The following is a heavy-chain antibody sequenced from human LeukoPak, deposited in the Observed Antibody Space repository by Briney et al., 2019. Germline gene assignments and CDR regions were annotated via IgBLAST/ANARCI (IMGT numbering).Heavy chain of an antibody. V-gene: IGHV3-21*01. CDR3: ARSSGKVRAFDI. D-gene: IGHD6-6*01. CDR2: ISSSSSYI. Sequence: GGSLRLSCAASGFTFSSYSMNWVRQAPGKGLEWVSSISSSSSYIYYADSVKGRFTISRDNAKNSLYLQMNSLRAEDTAVYYCARSSGKVRAFDIWGQGTMVTVSS. CDR1: GFTFSSYS. J-gene: IGHJ3*02.